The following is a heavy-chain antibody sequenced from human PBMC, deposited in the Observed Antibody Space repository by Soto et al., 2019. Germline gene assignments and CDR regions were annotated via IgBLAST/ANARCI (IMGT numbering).Heavy chain of an antibody. V-gene: IGHV4-31*03. CDR2: IHHSGST. CDR3: VRGVLS. CDR1: GGSISSGGYY. D-gene: IGHD3-10*01. Sequence: QVQLQESGPGLVKASQTLSLTCNVSGGSISSGGYYWTWIRQHPGKGLEWIGNIHHSGSTFYNPSLQGRVSISVDTSKNQFSLKLSSVTAADTAVYFCVRGVLSWGQGTLVTVSS. J-gene: IGHJ1*01.